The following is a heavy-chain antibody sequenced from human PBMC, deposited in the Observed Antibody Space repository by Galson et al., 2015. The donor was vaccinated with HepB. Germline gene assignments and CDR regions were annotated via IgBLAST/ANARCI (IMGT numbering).Heavy chain of an antibody. CDR3: ARSEWRSGWGSDPPDY. CDR1: GFTFSSYS. Sequence: SLRLSCAASGFTFSSYSMNWVRQAPGKGLEWVSYISSSSSTIYYADSVKGRFTISRDNAKNSLYLQMNSLRDEDTAVYYCARSEWRSGWGSDPPDYWGQGTLVTVSS. V-gene: IGHV3-48*02. J-gene: IGHJ4*02. D-gene: IGHD3-10*01. CDR2: ISSSSSTI.